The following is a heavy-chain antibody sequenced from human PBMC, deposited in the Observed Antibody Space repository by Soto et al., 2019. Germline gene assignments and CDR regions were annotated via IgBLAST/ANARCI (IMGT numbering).Heavy chain of an antibody. Sequence: PSVKVSCKASGYTFTGYYMHWVRQAPGQGLEWMGWINPNSGGTNYAQKFQGRVTMTRDTSISTAYMELSRLRSDDTAVYYCAILRGYCSSTSCPFDYWGQGTLVTVSS. CDR3: AILRGYCSSTSCPFDY. J-gene: IGHJ4*02. V-gene: IGHV1-2*02. CDR1: GYTFTGYY. D-gene: IGHD2-2*01. CDR2: INPNSGGT.